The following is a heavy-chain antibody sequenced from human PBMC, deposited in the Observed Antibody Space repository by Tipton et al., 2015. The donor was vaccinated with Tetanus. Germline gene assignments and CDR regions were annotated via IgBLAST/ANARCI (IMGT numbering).Heavy chain of an antibody. D-gene: IGHD3-22*01. Sequence: AASGFTFSSYWMSWVRQAPGKGLEWVANIKQDGSEKYYVDSVKGRFTISRDNAKNSLYLQMNSLRAEDTAVYYCARGLADYYDSSGYLDPVFDYWGQGTLVTVSS. CDR3: ARGLADYYDSSGYLDPVFDY. J-gene: IGHJ4*02. CDR1: GFTFSSYW. V-gene: IGHV3-7*04. CDR2: IKQDGSEK.